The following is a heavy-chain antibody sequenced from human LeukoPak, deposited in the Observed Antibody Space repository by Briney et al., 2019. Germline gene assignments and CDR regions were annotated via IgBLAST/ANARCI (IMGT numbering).Heavy chain of an antibody. CDR2: MNPNSGNT. D-gene: IGHD2-2*01. Sequence: ASVKVSCKASGYTFTSYDINWVRQATGQGLEWMGWMNPNSGNTGYAQKFQGRVTMTRNTSISTAYMGLSSLRSEDTAVYYCASGYCSSTSCYAPWFDPWGQGTLVTVSS. V-gene: IGHV1-8*01. J-gene: IGHJ5*02. CDR3: ASGYCSSTSCYAPWFDP. CDR1: GYTFTSYD.